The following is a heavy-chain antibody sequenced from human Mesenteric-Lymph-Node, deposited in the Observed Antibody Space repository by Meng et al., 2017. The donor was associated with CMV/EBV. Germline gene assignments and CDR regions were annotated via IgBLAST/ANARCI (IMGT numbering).Heavy chain of an antibody. CDR3: ATDSTPFQRSDQLPGPVFDY. Sequence: SVKVSCKASGGTFSSYAISWVRQAPGQGLEWVGRIIPILGVTNYAEKFQGRVTITADKSTSTTYKDLSSLTSEDTAMYYCATDSTPFQRSDQLPGPVFDYWGQGTLVTVSS. D-gene: IGHD2-2*01. CDR2: IIPILGVT. J-gene: IGHJ4*02. CDR1: GGTFSSYA. V-gene: IGHV1-69*04.